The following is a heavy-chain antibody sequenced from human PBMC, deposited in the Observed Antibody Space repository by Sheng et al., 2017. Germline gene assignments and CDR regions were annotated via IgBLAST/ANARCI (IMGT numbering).Heavy chain of an antibody. CDR2: IYYSGST. Sequence: QVQLQESGPGLVKPSETLSLTCTVSGGSISSYYWSWIRQPPGKGLEWIGYIYYSGSTNYNPSLKSRVTISVDTSKNQFSLKLSSVTAADTAVYYCARVLYDYVWGSYRYMPHWFDPWGQGTLVTVSS. D-gene: IGHD3-16*02. CDR3: ARVLYDYVWGSYRYMPHWFDP. V-gene: IGHV4-59*01. J-gene: IGHJ5*02. CDR1: GGSISSYY.